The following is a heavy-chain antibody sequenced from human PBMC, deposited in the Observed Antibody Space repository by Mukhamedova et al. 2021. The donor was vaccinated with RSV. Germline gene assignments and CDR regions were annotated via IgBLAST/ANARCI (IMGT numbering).Heavy chain of an antibody. CDR2: ISGSGGST. J-gene: IGHJ5*02. CDR3: AKGVGIVVVPAAGTYNWFDP. V-gene: IGHV3-23*01. D-gene: IGHD2-2*03. Sequence: GKGLEWVSAISGSGGSTYYADSVKGRFTNSRDNSKNTLYLQMNSLRAEDTAVYYCAKGVGIVVVPAAGTYNWFDPWGQGTLVTVSS.